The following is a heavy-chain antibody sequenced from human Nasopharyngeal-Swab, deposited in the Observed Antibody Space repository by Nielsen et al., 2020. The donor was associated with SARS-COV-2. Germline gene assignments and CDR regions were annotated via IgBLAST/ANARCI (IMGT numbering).Heavy chain of an antibody. CDR3: AATSVLRFLEWLNNWFDP. J-gene: IGHJ5*02. CDR2: IYYSGST. Sequence: ESLKISCTVSGGSISSSSYYWGWIRQPPGKGLEWIGSIYYSGSTYYNPSLKSRVTISVDTSKNQFSLKLSSVTAADTAVYYCAATSVLRFLEWLNNWFDPWGQGTLVTVSS. CDR1: GGSISSSSYY. D-gene: IGHD3-3*01. V-gene: IGHV4-39*01.